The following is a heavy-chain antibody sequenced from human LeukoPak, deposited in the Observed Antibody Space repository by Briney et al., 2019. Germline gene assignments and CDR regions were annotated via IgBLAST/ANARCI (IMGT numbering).Heavy chain of an antibody. V-gene: IGHV3-21*01. CDR3: ARDGPVEEFDY. Sequence: PGGSLSLSCAASGFTLCRYSMNGVRQAPAKGREWVSSIISSSSYIYYADSVKGRFTISRDNAKNSLYLQMNSLRAEDTAVYYCARDGPVEEFDYWGQGTLVTVSS. CDR1: GFTLCRYS. CDR2: IISSSSYI. J-gene: IGHJ4*02. D-gene: IGHD1-1*01.